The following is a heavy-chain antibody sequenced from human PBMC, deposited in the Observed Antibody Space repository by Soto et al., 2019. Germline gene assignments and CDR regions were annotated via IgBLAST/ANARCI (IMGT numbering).Heavy chain of an antibody. CDR3: QAEDSIRDCSTVSAFLLNRSSDL. J-gene: IGHJ2*01. Sequence: RKGLEWVSAISGSGGSTYYADSVKGRFTISGDNSKNTLYLQMNSLRAEDTAVFFFQAEDSIRDCSTVSAFLLNRSSDL. CDR2: ISGSGGST. D-gene: IGHD6-6*01. V-gene: IGHV3-23*01.